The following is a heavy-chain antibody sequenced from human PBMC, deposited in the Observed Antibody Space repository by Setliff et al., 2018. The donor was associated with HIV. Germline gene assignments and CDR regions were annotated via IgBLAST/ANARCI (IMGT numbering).Heavy chain of an antibody. CDR2: IYTSGNT. CDR3: ARGNSRRLRVHYYYYYMDV. CDR1: GGSISSGSYY. J-gene: IGHJ6*03. D-gene: IGHD4-17*01. Sequence: PSETLSLTCTVSGGSISSGSYYWSWIRQPAGKGLEWIGLIYTSGNTNHNPSLKSRVTISVDTSENQFSLKLSSVTAADTAVYYCARGNSRRLRVHYYYYYMDVWGKGTTVTVSS. V-gene: IGHV4-61*02.